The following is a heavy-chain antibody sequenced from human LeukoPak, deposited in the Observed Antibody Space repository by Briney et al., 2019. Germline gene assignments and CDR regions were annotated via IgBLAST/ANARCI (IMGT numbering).Heavy chain of an antibody. D-gene: IGHD5-24*01. CDR3: ARDGYKPLYYYGMDV. V-gene: IGHV4-31*03. Sequence: SETLSLTCTVSGGSISSGGYYWSWIRQHPGKGLEWIGYIYYSGSTYYNPSLKSRVTISVDTSKNQFSLKLSSVTAADTAVYYCARDGYKPLYYYGMDVWGQGTTVTVSS. CDR2: IYYSGST. CDR1: GGSISSGGYY. J-gene: IGHJ6*02.